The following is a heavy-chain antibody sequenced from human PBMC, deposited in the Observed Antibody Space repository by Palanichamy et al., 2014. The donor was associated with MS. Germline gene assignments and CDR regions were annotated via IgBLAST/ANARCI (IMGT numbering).Heavy chain of an antibody. V-gene: IGHV1-69*01. CDR1: GGTFSSYA. D-gene: IGHD6-6*01. CDR2: IIPIFGTA. CDR3: ARDGTADIAARGEFDY. J-gene: IGHJ4*02. Sequence: QVQLVQSGAEVKKPGSSVKVSCKASGGTFSSYAISWVRQAPGQGLEWMGGIIPIFGTANYVQKFQGRVTITADESTSTAYMELSSLRSEGTAVYYCARDGTADIAARGEFDYWGQGTLVTVSS.